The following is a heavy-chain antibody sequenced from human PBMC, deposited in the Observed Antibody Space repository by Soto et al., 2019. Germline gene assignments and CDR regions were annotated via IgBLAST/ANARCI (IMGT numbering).Heavy chain of an antibody. Sequence: TLSLTCTVSGDSIKSYYWNWIRQPPGKGLEWIGHVYHSGTTNYNPSLNSRVTISADTSKDQFSLRLTSVTSADTAVYYCASQSEGFDAWGQGVLVTVSS. CDR2: VYHSGTT. V-gene: IGHV4-59*01. CDR3: ASQSEGFDA. CDR1: GDSIKSYY. J-gene: IGHJ5*02.